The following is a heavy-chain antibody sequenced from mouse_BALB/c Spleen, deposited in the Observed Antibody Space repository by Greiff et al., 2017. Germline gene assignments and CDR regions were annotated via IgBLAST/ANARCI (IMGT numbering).Heavy chain of an antibody. CDR2: INPSNGGT. CDR1: GYTFTSYY. Sequence: QVQLQQPGAELVKPGASVKLSCKASGYTFTSYYMYWVKQRPGQGLEWIGGINPSNGGTNFNEKFKSKATLTVDKSSSTAYMQLSSLTSEDSAVYYCTRPAGGYDVHFAYWGQGTLVTVSA. D-gene: IGHD2-2*01. J-gene: IGHJ3*01. V-gene: IGHV1S81*02. CDR3: TRPAGGYDVHFAY.